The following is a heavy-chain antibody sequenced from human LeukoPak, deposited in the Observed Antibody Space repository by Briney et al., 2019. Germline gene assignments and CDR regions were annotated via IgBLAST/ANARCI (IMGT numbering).Heavy chain of an antibody. V-gene: IGHV1-69*06. CDR2: IIPIFGTA. CDR3: ARGYCSGGSCYRWFDP. D-gene: IGHD2-15*01. J-gene: IGHJ5*02. Sequence: ASVKVSCKASGGTFSSYAISWVRQAPGQGLEWMGGIIPIFGTANYAQKFQGRVTITADKSTSTAYMELSSLRSEDTAVYYCARGYCSGGSCYRWFDPWGQGTLVTVSS. CDR1: GGTFSSYA.